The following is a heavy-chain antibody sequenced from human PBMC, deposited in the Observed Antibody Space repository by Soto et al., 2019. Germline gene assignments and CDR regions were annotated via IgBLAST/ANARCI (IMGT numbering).Heavy chain of an antibody. Sequence: SETLSLTCTVSGGSISSCDYYWSWIRRPPGKGLEWIGYIYYSGSTYYNSSLKSRVTISVDTSKNQFSLKLSSVTAADTAVYYCARGGYSNYNYYGMDVWGQGTTVTVSS. CDR3: ARGGYSNYNYYGMDV. CDR2: IYYSGST. J-gene: IGHJ6*02. CDR1: GGSISSCDYY. V-gene: IGHV4-30-4*01. D-gene: IGHD4-4*01.